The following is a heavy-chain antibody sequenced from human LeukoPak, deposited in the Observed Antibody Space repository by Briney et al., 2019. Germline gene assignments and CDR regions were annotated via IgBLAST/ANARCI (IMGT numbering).Heavy chain of an antibody. J-gene: IGHJ5*02. CDR3: ARDGGATIYFGFDP. CDR1: GGSISSYY. CDR2: IYYSGST. Sequence: KASETLSLTCTVSGGSISSYYWSWIRQPPGKGLEWIGYIYYSGSTNYNPSLKSRVTISVDTSKNQFSLKLSSVTAADTAVYYCARDGGATIYFGFDPWGQGTLVTVSS. D-gene: IGHD5-24*01. V-gene: IGHV4-59*01.